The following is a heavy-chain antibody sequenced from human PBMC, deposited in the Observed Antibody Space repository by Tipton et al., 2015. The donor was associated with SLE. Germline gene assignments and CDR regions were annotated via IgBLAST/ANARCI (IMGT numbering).Heavy chain of an antibody. J-gene: IGHJ4*02. D-gene: IGHD3-3*01. Sequence: SLRLSCAASGFTFHSYEMHWVRQAPGKGLEWVAVTWYDGSQKYYAESVKGRFSISRDDSKNTQYLQMNSLRVEDSAIYYCAKLGLGVVIDYWGQGTLVTVSS. V-gene: IGHV3-30*18. CDR3: AKLGLGVVIDY. CDR2: TWYDGSQK. CDR1: GFTFHSYE.